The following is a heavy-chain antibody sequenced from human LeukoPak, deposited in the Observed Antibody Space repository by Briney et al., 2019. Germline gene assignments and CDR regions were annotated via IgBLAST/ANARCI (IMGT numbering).Heavy chain of an antibody. J-gene: IGHJ4*02. CDR3: AKDLLFGYTSGWNRGY. CDR1: GFTFSTYG. D-gene: IGHD6-19*01. Sequence: GGSLRLSCVASGFTFSTYGMHWVRQAPGKGLEWVAVISYGGRNKYYSDSVKGRFTISRDNSKNTLYLQMNSLKAEDTAVYYCAKDLLFGYTSGWNRGYWGQGTLVTVSS. CDR2: ISYGGRNK. V-gene: IGHV3-30*18.